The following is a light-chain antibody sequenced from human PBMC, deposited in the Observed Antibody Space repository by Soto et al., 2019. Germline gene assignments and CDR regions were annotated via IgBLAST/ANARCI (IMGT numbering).Light chain of an antibody. CDR1: SSNIGNNY. J-gene: IGLJ2*01. CDR2: DNN. V-gene: IGLV1-51*01. CDR3: GTWDSRLSAVV. Sequence: QSVLTQPPSVSAAPGQRVTISCSGSSSNIGNNYVSWYQQLPGTAPKLLIYDNNKRPSGIPDRFSGSKSGTSATLCITGLQTGVEADYYCGTWDSRLSAVVFGGGTKVTVL.